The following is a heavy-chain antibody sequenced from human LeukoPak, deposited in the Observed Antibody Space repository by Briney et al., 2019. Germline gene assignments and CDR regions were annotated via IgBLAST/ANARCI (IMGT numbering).Heavy chain of an antibody. CDR3: AKDSKYYYDSRGYSYFDY. CDR1: GFIFSNYG. CDR2: TSYDGSKK. Sequence: GGSLRLSCAASGFIFSNYGMHWVRQAPGEGLEWVAVTSYDGSKKYHADSVKGRFTISRDNSKNTLYLQMNSLRAEDTAVYYCAKDSKYYYDSRGYSYFDYWGQGTPVTVSS. V-gene: IGHV3-30*18. D-gene: IGHD3-22*01. J-gene: IGHJ4*02.